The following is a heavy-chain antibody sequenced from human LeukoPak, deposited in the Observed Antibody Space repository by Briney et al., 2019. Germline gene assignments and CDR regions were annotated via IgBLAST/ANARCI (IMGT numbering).Heavy chain of an antibody. CDR2: IYYSGST. CDR3: ASLYYGSGSYSNYYFDY. V-gene: IGHV4-59*01. D-gene: IGHD3-10*01. Sequence: SETLSLTCAVYGGSFSGYYWSWIRQPPGKGLEWIGYIYYSGSTNYNPSLRSRVTISVDTSKNQFSLKLSSVTAADTAVYYCASLYYGSGSYSNYYFDYWGQGTLVTVSS. CDR1: GGSFSGYY. J-gene: IGHJ4*02.